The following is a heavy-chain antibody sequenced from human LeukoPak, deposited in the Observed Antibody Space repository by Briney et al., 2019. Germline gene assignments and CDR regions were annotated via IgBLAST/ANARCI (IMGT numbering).Heavy chain of an antibody. D-gene: IGHD6-13*01. J-gene: IGHJ6*03. V-gene: IGHV3-30*02. Sequence: AGGSLRLSCAASGFTFSSYAMHWVRQAPGKGLEWVAFIRYDGSNKYYADSVKGRFTISRDNSKNTLYLQMNSLRAEDTAVYYCAKRRAAAGTNYYYYMDVWGKGTTVTISS. CDR2: IRYDGSNK. CDR3: AKRRAAAGTNYYYYMDV. CDR1: GFTFSSYA.